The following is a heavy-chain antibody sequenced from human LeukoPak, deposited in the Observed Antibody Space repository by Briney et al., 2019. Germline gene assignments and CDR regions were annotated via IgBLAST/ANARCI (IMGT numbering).Heavy chain of an antibody. D-gene: IGHD3-10*01. Sequence: GGSLRLSCAASGFTFSSYGMHWVRQAPGKGLEWVAFIRYDGSNKYYADSVKGRFTTSRDNSKNTLYLQMNSLRAEDTAVYYCATVLWFGELLIDYWGQGTLVTVSS. CDR2: IRYDGSNK. J-gene: IGHJ4*02. V-gene: IGHV3-30*02. CDR1: GFTFSSYG. CDR3: ATVLWFGELLIDY.